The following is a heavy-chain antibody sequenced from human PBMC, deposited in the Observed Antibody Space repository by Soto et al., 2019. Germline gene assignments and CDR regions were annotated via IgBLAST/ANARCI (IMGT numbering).Heavy chain of an antibody. CDR2: TYYRCKWYN. V-gene: IGHV6-1*01. CDR3: ARGQELVPYNWYEP. D-gene: IGHD6-13*01. J-gene: IGHJ5*02. Sequence: PSQSLSLTCAISGYSVSSNSAAWIWNSQSPSRGLEWLGRTYYRCKWYNDYAVSVESRITINPDTYKNQFSLQLNSVTHEATAEYYCARGQELVPYNWYEPWGQGTQVNVS. CDR1: GYSVSSNSAA.